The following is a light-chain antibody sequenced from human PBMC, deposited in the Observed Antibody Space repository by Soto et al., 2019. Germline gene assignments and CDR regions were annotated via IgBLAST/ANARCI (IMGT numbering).Light chain of an antibody. V-gene: IGLV2-14*01. CDR2: EVS. J-gene: IGLJ2*01. Sequence: QSALTQPASVSGSPGQSITISCTGTSSDVGAYNYVSWYQQHPGKAPKLIIYEVSDRPSGVSNRFSGSKSGKTASLTISGLQPEDEAVYFCGSWRLPGAQVVFGGGTQLPS. CDR1: SSDVGAYNY. CDR3: GSWRLPGAQVV.